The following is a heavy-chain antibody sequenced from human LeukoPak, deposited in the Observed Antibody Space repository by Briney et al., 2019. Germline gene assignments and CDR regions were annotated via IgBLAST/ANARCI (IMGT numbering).Heavy chain of an antibody. V-gene: IGHV3-7*04. Sequence: PGGALRLSCAASGVTFSIYWMSWVRQAPGTGLEWVANIHQDGNEKYYVDSVKGRFTISRDNAKNSLYLQMNSLRAEDTAVYYCARGDKFSGDYWGQGTLVTVSS. CDR1: GVTFSIYW. CDR3: ARGDKFSGDY. CDR2: IHQDGNEK. D-gene: IGHD2-15*01. J-gene: IGHJ4*02.